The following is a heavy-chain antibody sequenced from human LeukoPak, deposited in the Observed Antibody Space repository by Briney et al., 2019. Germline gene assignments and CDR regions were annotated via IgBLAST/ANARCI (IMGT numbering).Heavy chain of an antibody. D-gene: IGHD2-2*01. V-gene: IGHV3-30*02. CDR2: IRYDGSNK. CDR3: AKELVCSSTSCSIGVRSGYYMDV. J-gene: IGHJ6*03. Sequence: GGSLRLSCAASGFTFSSYSMNWVRQAPGKGLEWVAFIRYDGSNKYYADSVKGRFTISRDNSKNTLYLQMNSLRAEDTAVYYCAKELVCSSTSCSIGVRSGYYMDVWGKGTTVTVSS. CDR1: GFTFSSYS.